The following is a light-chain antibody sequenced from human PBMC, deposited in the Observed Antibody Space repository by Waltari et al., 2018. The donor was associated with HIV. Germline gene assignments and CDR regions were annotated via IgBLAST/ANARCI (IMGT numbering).Light chain of an antibody. CDR3: VAWDDSLRGVL. CDR1: TSHIGSNY. V-gene: IGLV1-47*01. J-gene: IGLJ2*01. CDR2: RND. Sequence: SVLTQPPSASGTPGQRVTISCSGSTSHIGSNYVFWYQHLPGTAPKLLIHRNDQRPSGVPDRFSASTSGTSASLAISGLRSEDEADYYCVAWDDSLRGVLFGGGTKVVVL.